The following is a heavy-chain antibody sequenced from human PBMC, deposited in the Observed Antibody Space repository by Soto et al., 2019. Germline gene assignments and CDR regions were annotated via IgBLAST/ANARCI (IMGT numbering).Heavy chain of an antibody. J-gene: IGHJ4*02. CDR2: ISGSGGST. CDR3: AKDRGYCSGGSCYVAFDY. Sequence: GGSLRLSCAASGFTFSSYAMSWVRQAPGKGLEWVSAISGSGGSTYYADSVKGRFTISRDNSKNTLYLQMNSLRAEDTAVYYCAKDRGYCSGGSCYVAFDYWGQGTLVTVSS. D-gene: IGHD2-15*01. V-gene: IGHV3-23*01. CDR1: GFTFSSYA.